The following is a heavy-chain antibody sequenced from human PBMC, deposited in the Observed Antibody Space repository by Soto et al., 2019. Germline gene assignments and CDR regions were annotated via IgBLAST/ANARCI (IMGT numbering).Heavy chain of an antibody. CDR1: GFTFSSYA. CDR2: ISYDGSNK. CDR3: AREMKELGQIEAFDY. J-gene: IGHJ4*02. Sequence: QVQLVESGGGVVQPGRSLRLSCAASGFTFSSYAMHWVRQAPGKGLEWVAVISYDGSNKYYADSVKGRFTISRDNSKNTLDLQMNSLRAEDTAVYYCAREMKELGQIEAFDYWGQGTLVTVSS. D-gene: IGHD7-27*01. V-gene: IGHV3-30-3*01.